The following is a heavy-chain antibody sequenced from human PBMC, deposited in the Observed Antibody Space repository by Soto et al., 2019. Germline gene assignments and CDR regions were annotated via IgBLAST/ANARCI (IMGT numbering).Heavy chain of an antibody. CDR1: GGTFSSYG. D-gene: IGHD1-26*01. CDR2: IIPMFGTA. V-gene: IGHV1-69*13. J-gene: IGHJ4*02. Sequence: VASVKVSCKAAGGTFSSYGISWVRQAPGQGLEWMGGIIPMFGTATHTQNFQGRLTITADESTSTAYMELSSLRSEDTAVYFCARSVGVTTSSYLDYWGQGTLVTVSS. CDR3: ARSVGVTTSSYLDY.